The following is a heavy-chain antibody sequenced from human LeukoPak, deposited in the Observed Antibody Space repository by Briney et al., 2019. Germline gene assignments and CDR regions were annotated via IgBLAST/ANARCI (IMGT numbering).Heavy chain of an antibody. CDR2: INSDGSST. V-gene: IGHV3-74*01. CDR1: GFTFSRYW. J-gene: IGHJ3*02. Sequence: GGSLRLSCAASGFTFSRYWMHWVRQAPGKGLVWVSRINSDGSSTSYADSVKGRFTISRDNAKNTLYLRMNSLRAEDTAVYYCARGGLRWPQDAFDIWGQGTMVTVSS. CDR3: ARGGLRWPQDAFDI. D-gene: IGHD4-23*01.